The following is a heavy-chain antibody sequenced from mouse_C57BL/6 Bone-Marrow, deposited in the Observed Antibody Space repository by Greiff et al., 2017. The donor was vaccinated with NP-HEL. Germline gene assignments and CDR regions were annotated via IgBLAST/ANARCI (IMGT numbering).Heavy chain of an antibody. J-gene: IGHJ3*01. CDR3: ARVGTWGYRYSFAY. Sequence: DVKLVESGGGLVKPGGSLKLSCAASGFTFSSYAMSWVRQTPEKRLEWVATISDGGSYTYYPDNVKGRFTISRDNAKNNLYLQMSHLKSEDTAMYYCARVGTWGYRYSFAYWGQGTLVTVSA. CDR1: GFTFSSYA. CDR2: ISDGGSYT. V-gene: IGHV5-4*03. D-gene: IGHD3-1*01.